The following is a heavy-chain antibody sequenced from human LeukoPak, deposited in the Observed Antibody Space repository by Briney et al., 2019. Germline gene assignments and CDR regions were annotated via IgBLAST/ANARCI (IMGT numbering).Heavy chain of an antibody. D-gene: IGHD3-22*01. J-gene: IGHJ4*02. V-gene: IGHV4-34*01. Sequence: SETLSLTCAVYGGSFSGYYWSWIRQPPGKGLEWIGEINHSGSTNYNPSLKSRVTISVDTSKNQFSLKLSSVAAADTAVYYCARGHLSDYYDSSGYFDYWGQGTLVTVSS. CDR3: ARGHLSDYYDSSGYFDY. CDR1: GGSFSGYY. CDR2: INHSGST.